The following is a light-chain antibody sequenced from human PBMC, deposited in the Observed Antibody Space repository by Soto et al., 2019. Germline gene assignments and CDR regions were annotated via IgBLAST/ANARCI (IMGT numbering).Light chain of an antibody. J-gene: IGLJ1*01. CDR3: SSYTSSSTLDV. V-gene: IGLV2-14*03. CDR1: SSDVGGYNF. CDR2: DVS. Sequence: QSVLTQPASVSGSPGQSITISCTGTSSDVGGYNFVSWYQQHPGKAPKLMIYDVSNRPSGVSNRFSGSKSGNTASLTISELQAEDEADYYCSSYTSSSTLDVFGTGTKLTVL.